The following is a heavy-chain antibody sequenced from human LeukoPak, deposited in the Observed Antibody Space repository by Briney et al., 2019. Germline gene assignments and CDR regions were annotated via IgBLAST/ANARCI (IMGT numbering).Heavy chain of an antibody. J-gene: IGHJ1*01. D-gene: IGHD6-13*01. Sequence: GSSVKVSCKASGGTFSSYAISWVRQAPGQGLEWMGRIIPILGIANYAQKFQGRVTITADKSTSTAYMELSSLRSEDTTVYYCARDKGIAAVFGDSEYFQHWGQGTLVTVSS. CDR1: GGTFSSYA. CDR2: IIPILGIA. V-gene: IGHV1-69*04. CDR3: ARDKGIAAVFGDSEYFQH.